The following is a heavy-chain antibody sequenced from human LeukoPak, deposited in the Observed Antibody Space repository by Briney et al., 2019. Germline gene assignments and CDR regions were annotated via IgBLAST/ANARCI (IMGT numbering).Heavy chain of an antibody. V-gene: IGHV3-23*01. D-gene: IGHD1-20*01. CDR3: ARGGITGTTHFYYYYMDV. J-gene: IGHJ6*03. CDR1: GFTFSSYG. CDR2: ISGSGGST. Sequence: GGTLRLSCAASGFTFSSYGMSWVRQAPGKGLEWVSAISGSGGSTYYADSVKGRFTISRDNSKNTLYLQMNSLRAEDTAVYYCARGGITGTTHFYYYYMDVWGKGTTVTISS.